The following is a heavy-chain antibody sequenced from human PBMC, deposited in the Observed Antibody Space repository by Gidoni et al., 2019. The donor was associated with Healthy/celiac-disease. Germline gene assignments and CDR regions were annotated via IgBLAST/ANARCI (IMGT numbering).Heavy chain of an antibody. J-gene: IGHJ5*02. Sequence: EVQLLESGGGLVQPGGSLRLSCAASGFTFSSYAMGWVRQAPGKGLEWVSAISGSGGSTYYADSVKGRFTISRDNSKNTLYLQMNSLRAEDTAVYYCAKGGRRAPPGNNWFDPWGQGTLVTVSS. D-gene: IGHD1-26*01. CDR3: AKGGRRAPPGNNWFDP. CDR1: GFTFSSYA. V-gene: IGHV3-23*01. CDR2: ISGSGGST.